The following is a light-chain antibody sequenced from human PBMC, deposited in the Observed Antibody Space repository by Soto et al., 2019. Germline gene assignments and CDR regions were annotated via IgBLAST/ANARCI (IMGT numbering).Light chain of an antibody. Sequence: EIVLTQSPGTLSLSPGERATLSCRASQSVWNNYLAWYQQKPGQAPRLLIYGASSRATGIPDKFSGSGSGTDFTLTISRLEPEDFAVYYCQQSGSSPQTFGQGTKVEIK. CDR2: GAS. V-gene: IGKV3-20*01. CDR3: QQSGSSPQT. CDR1: QSVWNNY. J-gene: IGKJ1*01.